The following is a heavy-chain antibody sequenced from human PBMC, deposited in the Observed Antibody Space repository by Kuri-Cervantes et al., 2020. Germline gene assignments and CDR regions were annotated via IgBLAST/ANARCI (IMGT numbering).Heavy chain of an antibody. V-gene: IGHV3-9*01. Sequence: GKSLKISCAASGFSFDDYAMHWVRQAPGKGLEWVSGISWNSGNIGYADSVKGRFTISRDNAKNSLYLEMNSLRAEDTALYYCAKEVSYEDDAFDIWGQGTMVTVSS. CDR1: GFSFDDYA. D-gene: IGHD5-18*01. CDR2: ISWNSGNI. CDR3: AKEVSYEDDAFDI. J-gene: IGHJ3*02.